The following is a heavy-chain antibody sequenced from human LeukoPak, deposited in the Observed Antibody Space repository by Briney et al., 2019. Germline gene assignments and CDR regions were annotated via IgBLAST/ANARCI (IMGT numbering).Heavy chain of an antibody. CDR3: AKASYTRVLTDYYYFMDV. CDR1: GGTFNNHA. Sequence: SVKVSCKASGGTFNNHAISWLRQAPGQGLEWMGWIIPISGAANYAQKFQGRVTITTDDALTTAYMELRSLRSEDTALYYCAKASYTRVLTDYYYFMDVWGKGTTVTVSS. V-gene: IGHV1-69*05. CDR2: IIPISGAA. D-gene: IGHD6-13*01. J-gene: IGHJ6*03.